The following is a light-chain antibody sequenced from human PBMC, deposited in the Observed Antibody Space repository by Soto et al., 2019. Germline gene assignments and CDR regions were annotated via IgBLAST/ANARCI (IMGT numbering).Light chain of an antibody. V-gene: IGKV1-5*01. CDR2: DAS. CDR1: QSVDRY. Sequence: DIQMTQSPATLSASVGDRVSITCRASQSVDRYLAWYQQKPGKAPHLLIYDASSLASGVPSRFSGSGSGTDFTLTISSLQPDDFTTFYCQQYNDYTWTFGQGTKVEV. J-gene: IGKJ1*01. CDR3: QQYNDYTWT.